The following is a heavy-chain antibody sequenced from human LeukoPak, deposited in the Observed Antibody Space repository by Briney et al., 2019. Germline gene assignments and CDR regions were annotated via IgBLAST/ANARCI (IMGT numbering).Heavy chain of an antibody. CDR3: AKRVHISNWYAAFDY. CDR2: ISGSGGST. CDR1: GFTFSSYV. D-gene: IGHD6-13*01. V-gene: IGHV3-23*01. J-gene: IGHJ4*02. Sequence: GGSLRLSCAVSGFTFSSYVMSWVRQAPGKGLEWVSGISGSGGSTYYADSVKGRFSISRDNSKNTLYLQMNSLGAEDTAVYYCAKRVHISNWYAAFDYWGQGTLVTVSS.